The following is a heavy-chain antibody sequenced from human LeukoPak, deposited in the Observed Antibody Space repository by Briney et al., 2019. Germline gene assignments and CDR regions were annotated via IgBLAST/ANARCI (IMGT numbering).Heavy chain of an antibody. CDR3: AKDIAYVYYGSGSYKSPGYFDL. D-gene: IGHD3-10*01. J-gene: IGHJ2*01. Sequence: GGSLRLSCAASGFTFSSYAMSWVRQAPGKGLEWVSAISGSGGSTYYADSVKGRFTISRDNSKNTLYLQMNSLRAEDTAVYYCAKDIAYVYYGSGSYKSPGYFDLWGRGTLVTVSS. V-gene: IGHV3-23*01. CDR2: ISGSGGST. CDR1: GFTFSSYA.